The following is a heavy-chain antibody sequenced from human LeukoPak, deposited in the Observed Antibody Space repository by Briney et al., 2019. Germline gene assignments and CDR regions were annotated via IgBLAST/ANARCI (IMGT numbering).Heavy chain of an antibody. CDR1: ALTFSNAW. V-gene: IGHV3-15*01. CDR3: TTDWYSSSWYTSDAFDI. Sequence: GGSLRLSCAASALTFSNAWMSWVRQAPGKGLEWDGRIKSKTDGGTTDYAAPVKGRFTISRDDSKNTLYLQMNSLKTEDTAVYYCTTDWYSSSWYTSDAFDIWGQGTMVTVSS. J-gene: IGHJ3*02. D-gene: IGHD6-13*01. CDR2: IKSKTDGGTT.